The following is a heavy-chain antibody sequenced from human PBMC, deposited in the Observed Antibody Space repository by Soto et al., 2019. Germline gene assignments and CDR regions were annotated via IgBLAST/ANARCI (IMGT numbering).Heavy chain of an antibody. V-gene: IGHV3-74*01. J-gene: IGHJ6*02. Sequence: GGSLRLSCAASGFTFSSYWMHWVRQAPGKGLVWVSRINSDGSSTSYADSVKGRFTISRDNAKNTLYLQMNSLRAEDTAVYYCARDDQLLPLRGFYGMDVWGQGTTVTVSS. CDR3: ARDDQLLPLRGFYGMDV. CDR1: GFTFSSYW. D-gene: IGHD2-2*01. CDR2: INSDGSST.